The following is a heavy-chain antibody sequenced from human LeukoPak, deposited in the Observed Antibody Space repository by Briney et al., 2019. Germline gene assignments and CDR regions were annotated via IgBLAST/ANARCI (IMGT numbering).Heavy chain of an antibody. CDR2: IIPIFGTA. D-gene: IGHD6-19*01. CDR1: GGTFSSYA. CDR3: ARPSGYSSGWENWFDP. J-gene: IGHJ5*02. V-gene: IGHV1-69*13. Sequence: GASVKVSCKASGGTFSSYAISWVRQAPGQGLEWMGGIIPIFGTANYAQKFQGRVTITADESTSTAYMELSSLRSEDTAVYYCARPSGYSSGWENWFDPWGQGTLVTVSS.